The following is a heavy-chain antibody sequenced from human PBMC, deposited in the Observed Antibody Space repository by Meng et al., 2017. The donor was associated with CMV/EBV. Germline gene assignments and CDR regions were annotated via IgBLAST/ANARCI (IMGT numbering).Heavy chain of an antibody. V-gene: IGHV3-33*06. J-gene: IGHJ4*02. Sequence: FTFSSYGMHWVRQAPGKGLEWVAVIWYDGSNKYYADSVKGRFTISRDNSKNTLYLQMNSLRAEDTAVYYCAKDFTYSSSPAYYFDYWGQGTLVTVSS. CDR1: FTFSSYG. CDR3: AKDFTYSSSPAYYFDY. D-gene: IGHD6-6*01. CDR2: IWYDGSNK.